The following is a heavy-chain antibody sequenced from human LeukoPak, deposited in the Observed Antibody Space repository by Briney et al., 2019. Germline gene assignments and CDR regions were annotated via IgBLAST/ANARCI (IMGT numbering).Heavy chain of an antibody. D-gene: IGHD6-19*01. CDR1: GGSFSGYY. CDR2: INHIGST. V-gene: IGHV4-34*01. J-gene: IGHJ4*02. CDR3: ARGLGSGWPTYFDY. Sequence: SETLSLTCAVYGGSFSGYYSSWIRQPPGKGLEWIGEINHIGSTNYNPSLKSRVAISVDTSKNQFSLKLSSVTAADTAVYYCARGLGSGWPTYFDYWGQGNLVTVSS.